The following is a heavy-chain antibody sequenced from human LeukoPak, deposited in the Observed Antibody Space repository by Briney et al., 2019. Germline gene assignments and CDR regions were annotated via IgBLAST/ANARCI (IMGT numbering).Heavy chain of an antibody. D-gene: IGHD3-9*01. J-gene: IGHJ5*02. V-gene: IGHV4-39*01. CDR2: IYYSGST. Sequence: PSETLSLTCTVSGGSIRSDRHYWGWVRQTPGKGLEWIGSIYYSGSTNYNPSLKSRVTISVDTSKNQFSLKLSSVTAADTAVYYCARHPVRGYFDWLPTTLFDPWGQGTLVTVSS. CDR3: ARHPVRGYFDWLPTTLFDP. CDR1: GGSIRSDRHY.